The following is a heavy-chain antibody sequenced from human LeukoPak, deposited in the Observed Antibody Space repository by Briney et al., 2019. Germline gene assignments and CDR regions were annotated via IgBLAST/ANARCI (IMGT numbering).Heavy chain of an antibody. CDR1: GFTFSSYE. CDR3: ARASYSSGWLFAY. CDR2: ISSSGSTI. D-gene: IGHD6-19*01. J-gene: IGHJ4*02. V-gene: IGHV3-48*03. Sequence: PGGSLRLSCAASGFTFSSYEMNWVRQAPGKGLEWVSHISSSGSTIHYADSVKGRFTISRDNAKNSLYLQMNSLRAEDTAVYYCARASYSSGWLFAYWGQGTLVTVSS.